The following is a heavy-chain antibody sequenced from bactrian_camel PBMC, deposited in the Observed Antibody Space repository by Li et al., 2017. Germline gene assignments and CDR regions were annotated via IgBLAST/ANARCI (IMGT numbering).Heavy chain of an antibody. Sequence: DVQLVESGGGSVQPGGSLRLSCAVSGYRIAGYCIGWFRQAPGQEREGVASITRRGGSTLGADSVKGRFSISQDSVKNTVYLQMNDLKPDDTAMYCCAAWSGACKMRGGSWSAWGQGTQVTVS. CDR2: ITRRGGST. J-gene: IGHJ4*01. CDR3: AAWSGACKMRGGSWSA. D-gene: IGHD2*01. V-gene: IGHV3S40*01. CDR1: GYRIAGYC.